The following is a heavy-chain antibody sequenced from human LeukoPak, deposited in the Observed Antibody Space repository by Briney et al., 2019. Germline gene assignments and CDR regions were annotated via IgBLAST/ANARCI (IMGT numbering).Heavy chain of an antibody. V-gene: IGHV1-18*01. CDR2: ISAYNGNT. Sequence: ASVKVSCKASGYTFTSYGISWVRQAPGQGLEWMGWISAYNGNTNYAQKLQGRVTMTTDTSTSTAYMELRSLRSDDTAVYYCAREGRYGGNSGYYYYMDVWGKGTTVTVSS. CDR3: AREGRYGGNSGYYYYMDV. D-gene: IGHD4-23*01. J-gene: IGHJ6*03. CDR1: GYTFTSYG.